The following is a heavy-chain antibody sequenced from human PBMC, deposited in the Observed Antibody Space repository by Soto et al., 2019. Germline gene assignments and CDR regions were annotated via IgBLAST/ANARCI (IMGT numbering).Heavy chain of an antibody. J-gene: IGHJ4*02. D-gene: IGHD5-18*01. CDR3: ALGTRGYSYGYYFDY. V-gene: IGHV4-34*01. CDR2: INHSGST. CDR1: GGSFSGHY. Sequence: SETLSLTCAFYGGSFSGHYWSWIRQAPEKGLEWIGEINHSGSTNYNPSLKSRVTISVDTSKNHFSLKLTSVTAADTAVYYCALGTRGYSYGYYFDYWGQGTLVTVSS.